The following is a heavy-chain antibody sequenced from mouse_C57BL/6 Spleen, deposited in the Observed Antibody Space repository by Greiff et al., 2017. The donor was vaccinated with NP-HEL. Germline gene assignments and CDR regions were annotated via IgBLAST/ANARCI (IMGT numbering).Heavy chain of an antibody. CDR2: INPRNGGT. CDR3: ARGGSYYYDY. CDR1: GYTFTSYW. V-gene: IGHV1-53*01. Sequence: QVQLQQPGTELVKPGASVKLSCKASGYTFTSYWMHWVKQRPGQGLEWIGNINPRNGGTNYNEKFKSKATLTEDKSSSTAYMQPSSLTSEDSAFYYCARGGSYYYDYWGQGTTLTVSS. D-gene: IGHD1-1*01. J-gene: IGHJ2*01.